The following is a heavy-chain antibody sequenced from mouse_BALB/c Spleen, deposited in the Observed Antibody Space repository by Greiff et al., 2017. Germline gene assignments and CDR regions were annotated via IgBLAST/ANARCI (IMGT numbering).Heavy chain of an antibody. CDR1: GFTFTDYY. CDR2: IRNKANGYTT. D-gene: IGHD2-1*01. CDR3: ASVYYDY. Sequence: EVKLMESGGGLVQPGGSLRLSCATSGFTFTDYYMSWVRQPPGKALEWLGFIRNKANGYTTEYSASVKGRFTISRDNSQSILYLQMNTLRAEDSATYYCASVYYDYWGQGTSVTVSS. J-gene: IGHJ4*01. V-gene: IGHV7-3*02.